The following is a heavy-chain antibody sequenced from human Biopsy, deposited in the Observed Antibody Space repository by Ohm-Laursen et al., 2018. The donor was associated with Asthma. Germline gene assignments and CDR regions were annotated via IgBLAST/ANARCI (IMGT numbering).Heavy chain of an antibody. J-gene: IGHJ1*01. CDR2: IKHDGTEK. Sequence: GSLRLSCSASGFTFGDYWMSWVRQVPGKGLEWVANIKHDGTEKNHVGSLKGRFTTSRDNAKNSLYLQMNSLRAEDTAVYYCARTFHFWSPYHAEHYQLWGQGTLVTVSS. CDR1: GFTFGDYW. D-gene: IGHD3-3*02. CDR3: ARTFHFWSPYHAEHYQL. V-gene: IGHV3-7*01.